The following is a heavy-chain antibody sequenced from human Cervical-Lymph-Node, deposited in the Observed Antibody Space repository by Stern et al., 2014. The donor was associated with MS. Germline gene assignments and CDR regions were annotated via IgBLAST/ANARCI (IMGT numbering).Heavy chain of an antibody. D-gene: IGHD1-7*01. Sequence: QVQLEESGGGVVQPGRSLRLSCAASGFTFSNYGMHWVRQAPGKGLEWLAVIWYDGNKKYYADSVKGRFTISRDNSENTLFLQMSSLTAEDTALYYCARGNWNYEGMGYWGQGTLVTVSS. CDR1: GFTFSNYG. V-gene: IGHV3-33*01. J-gene: IGHJ4*02. CDR2: IWYDGNKK. CDR3: ARGNWNYEGMGY.